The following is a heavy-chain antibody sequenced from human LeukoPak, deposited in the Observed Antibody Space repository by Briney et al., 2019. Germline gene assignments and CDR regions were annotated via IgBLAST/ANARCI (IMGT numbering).Heavy chain of an antibody. D-gene: IGHD3-22*01. CDR1: GFTFSDYY. CDR2: ISSNGSTI. Sequence: GGSLRLSCAASGFTFSDYYMSWIRQAPGKGLEWVSYISSNGSTIYYADSVKGRFTISRDNAKNSLYLQMNSLRAEDTAVYYCARDYHTYYYDSSGYLDYWGQGTLVTVSS. J-gene: IGHJ4*02. V-gene: IGHV3-11*01. CDR3: ARDYHTYYYDSSGYLDY.